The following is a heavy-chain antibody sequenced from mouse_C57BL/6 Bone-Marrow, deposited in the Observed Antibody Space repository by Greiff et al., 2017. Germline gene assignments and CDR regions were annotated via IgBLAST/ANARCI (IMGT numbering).Heavy chain of an antibody. CDR2: IYPSDSET. CDR3: ARGDYGSSGYYFDY. Sequence: QVQLQQPGAELVRPGSSVKLSCKASGYTFTSYWMDWVKQRPGQGLEWIGNIYPSDSETHYNQKFKDKATLTVDKSSSTAYMQLSSLTSEDSAVYYCARGDYGSSGYYFDYWGQGTTLIVSS. D-gene: IGHD1-1*01. V-gene: IGHV1-61*01. J-gene: IGHJ2*01. CDR1: GYTFTSYW.